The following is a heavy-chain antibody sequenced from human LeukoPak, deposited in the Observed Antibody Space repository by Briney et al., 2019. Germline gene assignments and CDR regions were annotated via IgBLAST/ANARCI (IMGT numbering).Heavy chain of an antibody. CDR3: TTGPNYGGNSVY. CDR2: IKSKTRGGTT. Sequence: GGSLRLSCAASGFTFSDAWLSWVRQAPGKGLEWVGRIKSKTRGGTTEYASPVRGRFTISRDDSENTLYLQANSLKTEDTAVYYCTTGPNYGGNSVYWGQGTLVTVSS. V-gene: IGHV3-15*01. CDR1: GFTFSDAW. D-gene: IGHD4-23*01. J-gene: IGHJ4*02.